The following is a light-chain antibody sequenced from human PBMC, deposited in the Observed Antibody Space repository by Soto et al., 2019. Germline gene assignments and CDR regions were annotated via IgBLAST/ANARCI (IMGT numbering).Light chain of an antibody. V-gene: IGLV3-21*04. J-gene: IGLJ2*01. CDR2: YDS. CDR3: QGWDSSSDHVV. Sequence: SYELTQPPSVSVAPGKTARITCGGNNIGSKSVHWYQQKPGQAPVLVIYYDSDRPSGIPERFSGSNSGNTATRTISRVEAGDEADYYCQGWDSSSDHVVFGGGTKVTVL. CDR1: NIGSKS.